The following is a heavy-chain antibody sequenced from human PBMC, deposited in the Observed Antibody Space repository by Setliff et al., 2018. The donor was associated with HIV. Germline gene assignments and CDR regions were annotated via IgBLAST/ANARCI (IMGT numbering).Heavy chain of an antibody. CDR3: ARGTEVGATGF. V-gene: IGHV4-39*01. CDR2: VSYTGST. CDR1: GASINSGRYY. D-gene: IGHD3-16*01. Sequence: PSDTLSLTCTISGASINSGRYYWGWIRQPPGKGLEWIGSVSYTGSTSYNPSLRSRVTISVDTSRNQFSLKVTSVSAADTAVYYCARGTEVGATGFWGQGTLVTVSS. J-gene: IGHJ4*02.